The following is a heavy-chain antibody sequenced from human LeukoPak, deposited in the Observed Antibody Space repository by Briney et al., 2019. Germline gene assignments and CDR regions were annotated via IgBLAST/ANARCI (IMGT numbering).Heavy chain of an antibody. D-gene: IGHD2-15*01. Sequence: PGGSLRLSCAASGFTFSSYGMHWVRQAPGKGLEWVAVISYDGSNKYYADSVKGRFTISRDNAKNTLYLQMNSLRAEDTAVYYCASFEYCSGGSCYSTDYWGQGTLVTVSS. CDR2: ISYDGSNK. CDR3: ASFEYCSGGSCYSTDY. J-gene: IGHJ4*02. V-gene: IGHV3-30*03. CDR1: GFTFSSYG.